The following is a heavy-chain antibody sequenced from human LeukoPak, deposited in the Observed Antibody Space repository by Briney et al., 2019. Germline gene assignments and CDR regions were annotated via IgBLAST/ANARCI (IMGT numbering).Heavy chain of an antibody. CDR2: INPNSGGT. V-gene: IGHV1-2*02. D-gene: IGHD3-22*01. CDR3: ARGSHYYDSTEHFDY. J-gene: IGHJ4*02. Sequence: ASVKVSCKASGYTFTGYYMHWVRQAPGQGLEWMGWINPNSGGTNYAQKFQGRVTMTRDTSTSTVYMELSSLRSEDTAVYYCARGSHYYDSTEHFDYWGQGTLVTVSS. CDR1: GYTFTGYY.